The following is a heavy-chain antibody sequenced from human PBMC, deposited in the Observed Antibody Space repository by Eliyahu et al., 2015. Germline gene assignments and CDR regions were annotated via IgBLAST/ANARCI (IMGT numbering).Heavy chain of an antibody. D-gene: IGHD6-13*01. CDR1: GFTFXXYA. CDR2: ISWNSGSI. J-gene: IGHJ1*01. V-gene: IGHV3-9*01. CDR3: AKDDLAERKIIAEGYFQH. Sequence: EVQLVESGGGLVQPGRSLRLSCAASGFTFXXYALHWVRQAPGKGLEWVSGISWNSGSIGYADSVKGRFTISRDNAKNSLYLQMNSLRAEDTALYYCAKDDLAERKIIAEGYFQHWGQGTLVTVSS.